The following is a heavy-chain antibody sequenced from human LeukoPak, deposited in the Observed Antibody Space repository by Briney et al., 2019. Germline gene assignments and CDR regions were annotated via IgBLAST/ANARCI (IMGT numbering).Heavy chain of an antibody. Sequence: GGSLRLSCTASGFTFSSYAMSWVRQAPGKGLEWVSAITGTGGTTYYADSVKGRFTISRDNSKNTLHLQMNSLRAEDTAVYYCARDQYSYAHAAHWGQGTLVTVSS. CDR1: GFTFSSYA. V-gene: IGHV3-23*01. D-gene: IGHD5-18*01. CDR3: ARDQYSYAHAAH. CDR2: ITGTGGTT. J-gene: IGHJ4*02.